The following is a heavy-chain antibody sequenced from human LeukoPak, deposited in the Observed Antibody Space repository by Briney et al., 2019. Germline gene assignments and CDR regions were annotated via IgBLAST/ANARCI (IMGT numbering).Heavy chain of an antibody. V-gene: IGHV5-51*01. CDR2: IFPGDSDT. D-gene: IGHD2-15*01. CDR3: ASEYCSGGNCYFDY. CDR1: EYSFATYW. J-gene: IGHJ4*02. Sequence: KSGESLKISCKGSEYSFATYWICFVRQMPGQGLEWMGIIFPGDSDTRYSPSFQGQVTISADKSISTAYLQWSSLKASDTAIYYCASEYCSGGNCYFDYWGQGTLVTVSS.